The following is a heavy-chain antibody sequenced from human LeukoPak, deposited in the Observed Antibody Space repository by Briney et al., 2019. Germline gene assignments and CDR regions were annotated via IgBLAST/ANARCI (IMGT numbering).Heavy chain of an antibody. V-gene: IGHV4-39*01. CDR2: IYYSGST. D-gene: IGHD3-22*01. CDR3: ARQYYDSSGYYYI. Sequence: SSETLSLTCTVSGGSISSSSYYWGWIRQPPGKGLEWIGSIYYSGSTYYNPSLKSRVTISVDTSKNQFPLKLSSVTAADTAVYYCARQYYDSSGYYYIWGQGTLVTVSS. CDR1: GGSISSSSYY. J-gene: IGHJ4*02.